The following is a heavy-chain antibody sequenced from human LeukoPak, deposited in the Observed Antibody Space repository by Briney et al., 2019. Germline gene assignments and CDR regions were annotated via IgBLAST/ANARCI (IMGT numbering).Heavy chain of an antibody. D-gene: IGHD5-24*01. V-gene: IGHV3-23*01. Sequence: GGSLRLSCAASGFTFSSYAMSWVRQAPGKGLEWVSAISGSGGSTYYADSVKGRFTISRDNSKNTLYLKMNSLRAEDTAVYYCAKGGYKSMDFDYWGQGTLVTVSS. CDR3: AKGGYKSMDFDY. CDR2: ISGSGGST. J-gene: IGHJ4*02. CDR1: GFTFSSYA.